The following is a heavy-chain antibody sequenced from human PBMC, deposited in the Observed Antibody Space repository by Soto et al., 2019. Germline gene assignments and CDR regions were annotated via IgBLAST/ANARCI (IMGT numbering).Heavy chain of an antibody. CDR2: IWYDGSNK. CDR1: GFTFSSYG. J-gene: IGHJ4*02. CDR3: AKPTGAYCSSTSCYTLPDY. Sequence: GGSLRLSCAASGFTFSSYGMHWVRQAPGKGLEWVAVIWYDGSNKYYADSVKGRFTISRDNSKNTLYLQMNSLRAEDTAVYYCAKPTGAYCSSTSCYTLPDYWGQGTLVTVSS. V-gene: IGHV3-33*06. D-gene: IGHD2-2*02.